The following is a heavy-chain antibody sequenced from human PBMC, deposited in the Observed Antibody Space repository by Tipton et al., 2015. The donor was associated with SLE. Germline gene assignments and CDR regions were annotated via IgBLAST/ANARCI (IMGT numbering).Heavy chain of an antibody. D-gene: IGHD6-19*01. CDR1: GFNFDDYA. CDR2: IRWKGGVM. Sequence: SLRLSCAASGFNFDDYAMQWVRQAPGKGLEWVSSIRWKGGVMVYADSVKGRFTISRDSAKNSLYLQMNSLRAGDTAVYYCARALFDAVAGPSGMDVWGQGTTVTVSS. J-gene: IGHJ6*02. V-gene: IGHV3-9*01. CDR3: ARALFDAVAGPSGMDV.